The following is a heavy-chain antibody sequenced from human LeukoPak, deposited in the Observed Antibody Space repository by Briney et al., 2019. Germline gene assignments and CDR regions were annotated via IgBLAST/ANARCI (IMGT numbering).Heavy chain of an antibody. J-gene: IGHJ4*02. Sequence: ASVKVSCKASGYTFTSYDINWVRQATGQGLEWMGWMNPNSGNTGYAQKFQGRVIMTRNTSISTAYMELSSLRSEDTAVYYCARGLVWRGYYYYYFDYWGQGTLVAVSS. CDR1: GYTFTSYD. CDR2: MNPNSGNT. D-gene: IGHD3-22*01. CDR3: ARGLVWRGYYYYYFDY. V-gene: IGHV1-8*01.